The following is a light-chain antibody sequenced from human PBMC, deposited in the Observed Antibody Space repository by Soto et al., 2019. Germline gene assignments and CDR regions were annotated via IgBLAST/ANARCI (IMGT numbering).Light chain of an antibody. V-gene: IGKV3-20*01. CDR1: ETISTND. Sequence: LVLTQSPGTLSLSPGERATLSCRASETISTNDLACYQQKRGRAPSLLISRASTRATGIHDRFRGSGSGTDFTLTITRLEPEDSAVYYCQQYHKSPLTFGVGTKVEIK. J-gene: IGKJ4*01. CDR3: QQYHKSPLT. CDR2: RAS.